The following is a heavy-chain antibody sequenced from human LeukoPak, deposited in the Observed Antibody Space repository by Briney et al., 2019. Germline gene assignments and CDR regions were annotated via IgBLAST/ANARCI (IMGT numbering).Heavy chain of an antibody. D-gene: IGHD5-18*01. CDR3: ARGSVQLWLRDTYYYMDV. J-gene: IGHJ6*03. CDR2: INWNGRIT. V-gene: IGHV3-20*04. CDR1: GFTFDDYA. Sequence: AESLRLSCAASGFTFDDYAMNWVRQVPGRGLDWVSGINWNGRITEYADSVKDRFTISRQNTKNSLYLYMNNLGGEDTALYFCARGSVQLWLRDTYYYMDVWGKGTTLTVSS.